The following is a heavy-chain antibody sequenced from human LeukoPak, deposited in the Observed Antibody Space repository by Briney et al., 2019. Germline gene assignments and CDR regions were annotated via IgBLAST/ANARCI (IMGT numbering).Heavy chain of an antibody. CDR2: IYSGGTT. J-gene: IGHJ4*02. D-gene: IGHD3-22*01. CDR3: ARGSTYYDSSGQVPFDY. CDR1: GFTVSSSY. V-gene: IGHV3-53*01. Sequence: PGGSLRLSCAASGFTVSSSYISWVRQAPGKGLEWVSAIYSGGTTYYADSVKGRFTISRDNAKNSLYLQMNSLRAEDTAVYYCARGSTYYDSSGQVPFDYWGQGTLVTVSS.